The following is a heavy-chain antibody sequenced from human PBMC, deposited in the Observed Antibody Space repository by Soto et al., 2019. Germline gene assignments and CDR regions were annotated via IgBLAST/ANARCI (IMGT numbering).Heavy chain of an antibody. CDR1: GYTFTRSG. CDR3: AREGVAPYYYYGMDV. V-gene: IGHV1-18*01. CDR2: ISTYNGDT. D-gene: IGHD5-12*01. Sequence: ASVKVSCKASGYTFTRSGISWVRQAPGQGLEWMGWISTYNGDTNYAQKIQGRVTMTTDTSTSTAYIELRSLRSDDTAVYYCAREGVAPYYYYGMDVWGQGTTVTVSS. J-gene: IGHJ6*02.